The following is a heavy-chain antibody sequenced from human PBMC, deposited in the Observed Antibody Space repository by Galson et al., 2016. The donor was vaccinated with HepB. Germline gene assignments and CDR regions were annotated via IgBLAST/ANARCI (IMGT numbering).Heavy chain of an antibody. CDR3: ARGTPWRAFDF. J-gene: IGHJ3*01. V-gene: IGHV4-61*10. CDR2: LYSTGST. D-gene: IGHD1-14*01. Sequence: SETLSLTCTVSGGSVSSGSYYWSWIRQPAGKGLEWIGRLYSTGSTNYNPSLKSRVTLSVDTSKNQFSLILSSVSAADTAVYYCARGTPWRAFDFWGQGTMLTVSS. CDR1: GGSVSSGSYY.